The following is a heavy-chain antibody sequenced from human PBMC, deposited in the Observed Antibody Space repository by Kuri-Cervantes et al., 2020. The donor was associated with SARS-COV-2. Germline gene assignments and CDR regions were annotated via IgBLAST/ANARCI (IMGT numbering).Heavy chain of an antibody. Sequence: LRLSCTVSGGSISSGDYYWSWIRQPPGKGLEWIGYIHTGGSTNYNPSLKSRVTISVDTSKNQFSLKLSSVTAADTAVYYCARGDWLLHRGYYYMDVWGKGTTVTVSS. V-gene: IGHV4-30-4*08. J-gene: IGHJ6*03. D-gene: IGHD3-3*01. CDR1: GGSISSGDYY. CDR3: ARGDWLLHRGYYYMDV. CDR2: IHTGGST.